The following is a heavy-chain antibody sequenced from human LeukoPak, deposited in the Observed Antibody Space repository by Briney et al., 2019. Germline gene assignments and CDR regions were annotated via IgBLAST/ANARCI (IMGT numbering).Heavy chain of an antibody. CDR1: GNYW. V-gene: IGHV3-74*01. Sequence: GGSLRLSCAASGNYWMHWVRQAPGRGLVWVSHVNSDGSWTTYADSVKGRFTISKDNAKNTVYLQMNNLRAEDTAVYYCVSFYETYWGRGTLVTVSS. D-gene: IGHD2-2*01. CDR3: VSFYETY. CDR2: VNSDGSWT. J-gene: IGHJ4*02.